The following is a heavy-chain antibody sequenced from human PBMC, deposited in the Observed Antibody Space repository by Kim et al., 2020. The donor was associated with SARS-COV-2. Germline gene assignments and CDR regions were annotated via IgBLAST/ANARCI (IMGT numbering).Heavy chain of an antibody. CDR2: ISYDGSNK. V-gene: IGHV3-30*18. D-gene: IGHD5-18*01. Sequence: GGSLRLSCAASGFTFSSYGMHWVRQAPGKGLEWVAVISYDGSNKYYADSVKGRFTISRDNSKNTLYLQMNSLRAEDTAVYYCAKDQFAGIQLWFGYYYYGMDVWGQGTTVTVSS. CDR1: GFTFSSYG. J-gene: IGHJ6*02. CDR3: AKDQFAGIQLWFGYYYYGMDV.